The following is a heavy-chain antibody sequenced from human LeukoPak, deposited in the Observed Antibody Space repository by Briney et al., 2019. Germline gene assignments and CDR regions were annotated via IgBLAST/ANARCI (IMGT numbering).Heavy chain of an antibody. CDR2: ISGSGGST. D-gene: IGHD3-3*01. J-gene: IGHJ5*02. V-gene: IGHV3-23*01. CDR3: AKVLYYDFWSGYYGTPWFDP. Sequence: TGGSLRLSCAASGFTFSSYAMSWVRQAPGKGLEWVSAISGSGGSTYYADSVKGRFTISRDNSKNTLYLQMNSLRAEDTAVYYCAKVLYYDFWSGYYGTPWFDPWGQGTLVTVSS. CDR1: GFTFSSYA.